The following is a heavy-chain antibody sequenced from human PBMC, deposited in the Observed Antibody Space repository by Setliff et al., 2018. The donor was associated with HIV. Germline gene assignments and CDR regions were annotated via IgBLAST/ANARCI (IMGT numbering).Heavy chain of an antibody. V-gene: IGHV4-39*07. CDR3: ARDSVVRGVMVGMDV. Sequence: SETLSLTCTVSGGSISSSNYYWGWIRQPPGKELEWIGSIDYSGSSHYNPSLKSRVTISVDTSKNQFSLKLSSVTAADTAVYYCARDSVVRGVMVGMDVWGKGTTVTVSS. J-gene: IGHJ6*03. CDR1: GGSISSSNYY. CDR2: IDYSGSS. D-gene: IGHD3-10*01.